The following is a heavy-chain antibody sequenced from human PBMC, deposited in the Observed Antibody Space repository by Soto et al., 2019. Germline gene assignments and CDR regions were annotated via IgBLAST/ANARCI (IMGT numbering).Heavy chain of an antibody. D-gene: IGHD4-17*01. CDR2: IYYSGST. J-gene: IGHJ4*02. CDR3: ATHPPYGPLDY. CDR1: GGSISSSTYY. V-gene: IGHV4-39*01. Sequence: SETLSLTCTVSGGSISSSTYYWGWIRQPPGKGLEWIGSIYYSGSTYYNPSLKSRVTISVDTSKNQFSLKLTSVTAADTAVYYCATHPPYGPLDYWGQGTLVTVS.